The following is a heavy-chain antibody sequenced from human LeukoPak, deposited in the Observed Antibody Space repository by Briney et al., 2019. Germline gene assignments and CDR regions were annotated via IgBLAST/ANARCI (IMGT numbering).Heavy chain of an antibody. J-gene: IGHJ4*02. CDR2: ISYDGSNK. Sequence: PGGSLRLSCAASGFTFSSYGMHWVRQAPGKGLEWVAVISYDGSNKYYADSVKGRFTTSRDNSKNTLYLQMNSLRAEDTAVYYCAKGRIAARPPDYWGQGTLVTVSS. CDR3: AKGRIAARPPDY. D-gene: IGHD6-6*01. V-gene: IGHV3-30*18. CDR1: GFTFSSYG.